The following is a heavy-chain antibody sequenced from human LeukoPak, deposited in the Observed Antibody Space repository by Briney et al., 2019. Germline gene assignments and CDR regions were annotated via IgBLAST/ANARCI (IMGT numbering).Heavy chain of an antibody. CDR3: ARVGQEYYYGMDV. J-gene: IGHJ6*02. Sequence: GGSLRLSCAASGFSFSSYAMSWVRQAPGKGLEWVSTISPSGGSTYYADSVKGRFTISRDNPKNSLYLQMNSLRAEDTAVYYCARVGQEYYYGMDVWGQGTTVTVSS. V-gene: IGHV3-23*01. CDR1: GFSFSSYA. D-gene: IGHD2/OR15-2a*01. CDR2: ISPSGGST.